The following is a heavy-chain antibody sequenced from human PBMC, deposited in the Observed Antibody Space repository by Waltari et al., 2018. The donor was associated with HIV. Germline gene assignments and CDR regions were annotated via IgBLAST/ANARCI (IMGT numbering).Heavy chain of an antibody. Sequence: QVQLVQSGAEVKKPGSSVKVSCKASGGSFSNNAISWVRQAPGQGLEWMGGIIPVCGTTYYSQKFQGRVTITADVSLTTAYMDLSSLGSDDTAFYFCARGAASNTFNSYFDSWGQGVLVTVSS. D-gene: IGHD6-25*01. CDR1: GGSFSNNA. J-gene: IGHJ4*02. V-gene: IGHV1-69*13. CDR2: IIPVCGTT. CDR3: ARGAASNTFNSYFDS.